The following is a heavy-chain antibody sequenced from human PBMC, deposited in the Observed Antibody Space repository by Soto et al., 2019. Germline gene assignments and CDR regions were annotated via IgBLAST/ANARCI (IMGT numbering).Heavy chain of an antibody. J-gene: IGHJ6*02. V-gene: IGHV4-34*01. CDR1: QVSFKGYY. Sequence: SDTRYLTSANNQVSFKGYYWTGNRQPPGKGLEWIGEINHSGSTNYNPSLKSRVTISVDTSKNQFSLKLSSVTAADTAVYYCARPLAVAGKGGCAAMDVWGQGTTVT. CDR3: ARPLAVAGKGGCAAMDV. CDR2: INHSGST. D-gene: IGHD6-19*01.